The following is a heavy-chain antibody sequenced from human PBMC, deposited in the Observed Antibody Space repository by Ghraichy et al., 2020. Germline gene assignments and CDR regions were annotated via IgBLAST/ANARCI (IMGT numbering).Heavy chain of an antibody. CDR2: IVVGSGNT. CDR1: GFTFTSSA. J-gene: IGHJ4*02. D-gene: IGHD3-22*01. V-gene: IGHV1-58*01. CDR3: AAVPRYYYDSSGRTRHYDY. Sequence: SVKVSCKASGFTFTSSAVQWVRQARGQRLEWIGWIVVGSGNTNYAQKFQERVTITRDMSTSTAYMELSSLRSEDTAVYYCAAVPRYYYDSSGRTRHYDYWGQGTLVTVSS.